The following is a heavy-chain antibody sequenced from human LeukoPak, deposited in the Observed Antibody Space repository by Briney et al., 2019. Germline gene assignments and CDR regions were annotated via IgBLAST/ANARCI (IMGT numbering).Heavy chain of an antibody. CDR2: IRYDGDNK. CDR1: GFTFSIYG. J-gene: IGHJ3*02. V-gene: IGHV3-30*02. D-gene: IGHD1-26*01. Sequence: PGGSLRLSCPASGFTFSIYGMHWVRQAPGKGLEWVAFIRYDGDNKYYADSVKGRFTISRDNSNNTLYLQMNSLRAEDTAVYYCAKDRRGNSGTYSDALDIWGLGTVVTVSS. CDR3: AKDRRGNSGTYSDALDI.